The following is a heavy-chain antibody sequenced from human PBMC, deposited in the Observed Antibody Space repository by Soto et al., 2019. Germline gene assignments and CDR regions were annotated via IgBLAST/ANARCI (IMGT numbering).Heavy chain of an antibody. V-gene: IGHV4-34*01. CDR1: CGSFSGYY. D-gene: IGHD3-10*01. CDR2: INHSGST. CDR3: ARGQITMVRGVIISPVYFQH. Sequence: PSETLSLTCAVYCGSFSGYYWSWIRQPPGKGLEWIGEINHSGSTNYNPSLKSRVTISVDTSKNQFSLKLSSVTAADTAVYYCARGQITMVRGVIISPVYFQHWGQGTLVTVSS. J-gene: IGHJ1*01.